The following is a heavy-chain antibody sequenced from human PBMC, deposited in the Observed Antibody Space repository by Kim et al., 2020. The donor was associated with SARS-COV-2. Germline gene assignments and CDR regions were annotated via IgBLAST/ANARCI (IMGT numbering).Heavy chain of an antibody. CDR3: ARKNLYYDTSGYYRSWYFDL. CDR1: GFTFSSYE. D-gene: IGHD3-22*01. V-gene: IGHV3-48*03. J-gene: IGHJ2*01. Sequence: GGSLRLSCAASGFTFSSYEMNWVRQAPGKGLEWVSYITSSGSTTYYADSVKGRFTISRDNAKNSLYLQMNSLRAEDTAVYYCARKNLYYDTSGYYRSWYFDLWGHGTLVTVSS. CDR2: ITSSGSTT.